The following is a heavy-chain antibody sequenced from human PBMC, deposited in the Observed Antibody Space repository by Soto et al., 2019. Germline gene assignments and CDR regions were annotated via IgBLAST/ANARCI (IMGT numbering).Heavy chain of an antibody. CDR1: GGTFSSHT. J-gene: IGHJ2*01. Sequence: QDQLVQSGAEVKKPGSSVKVSCKASGGTFSSHTFSWVRQAPGQGLEWMGRIIPALGTATYAQKFQGRVTITAGESATTAYMEQNSRRSEDTAVYYCARPDFGDYWYFDLWGRGTLVTVSS. CDR2: IIPALGTA. CDR3: ARPDFGDYWYFDL. V-gene: IGHV1-69*08. D-gene: IGHD4-17*01.